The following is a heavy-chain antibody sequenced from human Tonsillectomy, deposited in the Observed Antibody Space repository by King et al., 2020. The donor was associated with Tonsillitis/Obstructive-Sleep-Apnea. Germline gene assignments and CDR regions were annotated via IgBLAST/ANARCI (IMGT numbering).Heavy chain of an antibody. V-gene: IGHV3-48*03. J-gene: IGHJ6*02. CDR3: ARVFDYYYYAMDV. D-gene: IGHD3-3*01. CDR1: GFPFSSYE. CDR2: IDSSDTVI. Sequence: VQLVESGGGLVQPGGSLRLSCAASGFPFSSYEMKWVRQAPGKGLEWVSYIDSSDTVIYYADSVKGRFTISRDNAKNSLYLQMNSLRGEDTAIYYCARVFDYYYYAMDVWGQGTTVTVSS.